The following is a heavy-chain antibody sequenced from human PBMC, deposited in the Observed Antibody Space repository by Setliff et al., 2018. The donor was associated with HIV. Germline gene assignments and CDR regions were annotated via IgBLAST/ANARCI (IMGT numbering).Heavy chain of an antibody. CDR2: IYSSGST. V-gene: IGHV4-59*01. CDR3: ARVQWDLLYVPDAFDI. Sequence: SETLSLTCTVSGGSISSYYWSWIRQSPGKGLEWIGYIYSSGSTNYNPSLKSRVTISVDTSKNQFSLQLSSVTAADTAVYYCARVQWDLLYVPDAFDIWGQGIMVTVSS. CDR1: GGSISSYY. D-gene: IGHD1-26*01. J-gene: IGHJ3*02.